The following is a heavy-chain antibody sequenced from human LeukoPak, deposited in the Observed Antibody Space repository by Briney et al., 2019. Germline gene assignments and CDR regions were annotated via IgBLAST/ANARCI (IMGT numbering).Heavy chain of an antibody. CDR1: GGSITPYY. V-gene: IGHV4-59*05. J-gene: IGHJ4*02. D-gene: IGHD3-10*01. CDR2: IYYSGST. Sequence: SETLSLTCTVSGGSITPYYWSWIRQPPGKGLEWIGSIYYSGSTYYNPSLKSRVTISVDTSKNQFSLKLSSVTAADTAVYYCARHGLLWFGELSGFDYWGQGTLVTVPS. CDR3: ARHGLLWFGELSGFDY.